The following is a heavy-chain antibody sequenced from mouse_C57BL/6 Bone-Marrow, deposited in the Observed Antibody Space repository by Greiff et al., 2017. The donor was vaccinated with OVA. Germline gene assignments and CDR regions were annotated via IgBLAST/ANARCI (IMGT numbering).Heavy chain of an antibody. Sequence: EVKLMESGGGLVQPGGSLSLSCAASGFTFTDYYMSWVRQPPGKALEWLGFIRNKANGYTTEYSASVKGRFTISRDNSQSILYLQINALRAEDSATYYCARQLYYFDYWGQGTTLTVSS. CDR2: IRNKANGYTT. D-gene: IGHD3-1*01. V-gene: IGHV7-3*01. J-gene: IGHJ2*01. CDR1: GFTFTDYY. CDR3: ARQLYYFDY.